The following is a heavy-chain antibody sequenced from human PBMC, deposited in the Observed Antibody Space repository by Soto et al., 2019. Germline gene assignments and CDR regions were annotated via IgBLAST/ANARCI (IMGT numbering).Heavy chain of an antibody. CDR3: ARSSGQSLIGNEFDI. V-gene: IGHV6-1*01. J-gene: IGHJ3*02. CDR1: GDTVSSGSAA. D-gene: IGHD3-16*02. Sequence: SQTLSLTCPISGDTVSSGSAAWNWLMQSPSTALEWMARTYYRFSWYKDYAESVKGRISSKSDPSQTHFSLQQNSVPPEDTAVYYCARSSGQSLIGNEFDIWGQGTEVTVS. CDR2: TYYRFSWYK.